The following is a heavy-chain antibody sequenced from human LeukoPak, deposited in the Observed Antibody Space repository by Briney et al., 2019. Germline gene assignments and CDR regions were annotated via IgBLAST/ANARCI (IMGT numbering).Heavy chain of an antibody. CDR1: GFTFSIYA. Sequence: GGSLRLSCSASGFTFSIYAMSWVRQAPGKGLEWVSAISGSGGSTYYADSVKGRFTISRDNSKNTLYLQMNSLRAEDTAVYYRAKDLQPYDYVWGNPFDYWGQGTLVTVSS. D-gene: IGHD3-16*01. CDR3: AKDLQPYDYVWGNPFDY. V-gene: IGHV3-23*01. J-gene: IGHJ4*02. CDR2: ISGSGGST.